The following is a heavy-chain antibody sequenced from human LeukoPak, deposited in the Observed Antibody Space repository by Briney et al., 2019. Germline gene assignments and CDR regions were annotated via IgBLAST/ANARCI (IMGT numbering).Heavy chain of an antibody. J-gene: IGHJ4*02. CDR3: ARRAPYSYEWSTLDY. V-gene: IGHV4-59*08. D-gene: IGHD5-18*01. Sequence: SETLSLTCTVSGGSISSYYWSWIRQPPGEGLEWIGYIYYSGSTNYNPSLKSRVTISVDTSKNQFSLKLSSVTAADTAVYYCARRAPYSYEWSTLDYWGQGTLVTVPS. CDR1: GGSISSYY. CDR2: IYYSGST.